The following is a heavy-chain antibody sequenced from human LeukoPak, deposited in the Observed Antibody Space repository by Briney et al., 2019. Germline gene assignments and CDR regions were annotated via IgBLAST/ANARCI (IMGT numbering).Heavy chain of an antibody. D-gene: IGHD3-10*01. J-gene: IGHJ5*02. CDR3: ARNGAVLLWFGESDLSGWFHP. V-gene: IGHV4-39*01. Sequence: SETLSLTCTVSCVSISSSSYYWGWIRQPPGKGLEWMGRIYYSGSTYYNPSLKSRFTISVDTAKNQLFLKLSAVTAPDTAVYYCARNGAVLLWFGESDLSGWFHPWGQGTLVTVSS. CDR2: IYYSGST. CDR1: CVSISSSSYY.